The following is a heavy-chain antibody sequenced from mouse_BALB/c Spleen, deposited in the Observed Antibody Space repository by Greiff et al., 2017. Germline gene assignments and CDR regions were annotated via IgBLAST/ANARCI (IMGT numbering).Heavy chain of an antibody. CDR1: GYSITSGYY. Sequence: EVQLVESGPGLVKPSQSLSLTCSVTGYSITSGYYWNWIRQFPGNKLEWMGYISYDGSNNYNPSLKNRISITRDTSKNQFFLKLNSVTTEDTATYYCARVPYGFYAMDYWGQGTSVTVSS. CDR3: ARVPYGFYAMDY. V-gene: IGHV3-6*02. D-gene: IGHD2-2*01. CDR2: ISYDGSN. J-gene: IGHJ4*01.